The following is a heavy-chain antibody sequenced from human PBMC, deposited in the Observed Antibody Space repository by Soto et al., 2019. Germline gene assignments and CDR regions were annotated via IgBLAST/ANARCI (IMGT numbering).Heavy chain of an antibody. Sequence: KQSQTLSLTCAISGDRVSSNSAAWNWIRQSPSRGLEWLGRTCYRSKWYNDYAVSVKSRITINPDTSKNQFSLQLNSVTPEDTAVYYCARDDKSYDSSGYYRAVGAFDIWGQGTMVTVSS. D-gene: IGHD3-22*01. V-gene: IGHV6-1*01. J-gene: IGHJ3*02. CDR3: ARDDKSYDSSGYYRAVGAFDI. CDR1: GDRVSSNSAA. CDR2: TCYRSKWYN.